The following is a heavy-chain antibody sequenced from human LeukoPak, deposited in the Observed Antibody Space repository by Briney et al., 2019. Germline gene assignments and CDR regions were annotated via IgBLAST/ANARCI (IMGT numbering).Heavy chain of an antibody. CDR3: ARRGGTVVGDTGYHYWYFDN. CDR2: ISDSGST. D-gene: IGHD5-12*01. CDR1: GGSISSYY. V-gene: IGHV4-59*08. J-gene: IGHJ4*02. Sequence: SEALSLTCTVSGGSISSYYWSWVRQFPGKGLEWIGYISDSGSTNYSPSLESRVTISVDTSKNKFFLILSSVTAADTAVYYCARRGGTVVGDTGYHYWYFDNWGQGTLVTVSS.